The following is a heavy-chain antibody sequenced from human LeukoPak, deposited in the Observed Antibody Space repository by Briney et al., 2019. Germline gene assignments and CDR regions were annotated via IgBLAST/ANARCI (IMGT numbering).Heavy chain of an antibody. Sequence: SGGSLRLSCAASGFTFDDYAMHWVRLAPGKGLEWVSYISSSGSTIYYADSVKGRFTISRDNAKNSLYLQMNSLRAEDTAVYYCAELGITMIGGVWGKGTTVTISS. J-gene: IGHJ6*04. D-gene: IGHD3-10*02. CDR2: ISSSGSTI. CDR1: GFTFDDYA. CDR3: AELGITMIGGV. V-gene: IGHV3-48*03.